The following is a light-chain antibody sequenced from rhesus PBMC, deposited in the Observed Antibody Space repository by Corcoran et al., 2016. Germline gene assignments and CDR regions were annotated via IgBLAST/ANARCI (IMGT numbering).Light chain of an antibody. CDR3: QKYNSFPPLS. CDR1: QSVGSS. Sequence: QVILTQSPATLSLSPGERATLSCRASQSVGSSVAWYQPKLGQAPRLLIYGASSRATGIPDRFCGRGSGTEFTLTISSLEPEDFAVYYCQKYNSFPPLSFGGGTKVEIK. J-gene: IGKJ4*01. V-gene: IGKV3-53*01. CDR2: GAS.